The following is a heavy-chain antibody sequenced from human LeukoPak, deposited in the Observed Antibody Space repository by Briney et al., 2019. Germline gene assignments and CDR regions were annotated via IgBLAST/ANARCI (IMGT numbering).Heavy chain of an antibody. CDR1: RFTFSRNA. CDR2: TSYDGSTK. V-gene: IGHV3-30-3*01. Sequence: GGPLRLSCAASRFTFSRNALHWVRQAPGKGREGVAVTSYDGSTKYYADSVKGRFTISRDNSENTLYLQMNSLRAEDTAVYYCARDQGAFDIWGQGTMVTVSS. J-gene: IGHJ3*02. CDR3: ARDQGAFDI.